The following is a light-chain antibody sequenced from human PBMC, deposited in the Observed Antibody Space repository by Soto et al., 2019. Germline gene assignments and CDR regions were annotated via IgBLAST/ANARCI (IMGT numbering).Light chain of an antibody. CDR1: QHIWSY. CDR2: DAS. J-gene: IGKJ1*01. CDR3: QQRSRWPWT. V-gene: IGKV3-11*01. Sequence: IVLTQSPGTLSLSPWERATLSCRASQHIWSYLAWYQQKPGQAPRLLMYDASKRATGIPARFSGSGSGTDFTLTISSLEPEDFAVYYCQQRSRWPWTFGQGTKVDIK.